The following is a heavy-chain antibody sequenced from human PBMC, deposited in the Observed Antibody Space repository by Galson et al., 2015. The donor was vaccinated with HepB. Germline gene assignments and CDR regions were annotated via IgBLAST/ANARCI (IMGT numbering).Heavy chain of an antibody. J-gene: IGHJ4*02. V-gene: IGHV3-33*06. CDR1: GFTFSSYG. D-gene: IGHD3-10*01. CDR2: IWYDGSNK. CDR3: AKGAGSGSYLGYFDY. Sequence: SLRLSCAASGFTFSSYGMHWVRQAPGKGLEWVAVIWYDGSNKYYADSVKGRFTISRDNSKNTLYLQMNSLRAEDTAVYYCAKGAGSGSYLGYFDYWGQGTLVTVSS.